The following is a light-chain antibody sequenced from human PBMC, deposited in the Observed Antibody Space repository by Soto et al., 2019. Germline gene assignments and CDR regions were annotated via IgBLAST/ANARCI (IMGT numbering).Light chain of an antibody. J-gene: IGKJ1*01. CDR2: DAS. CDR1: QSVDSS. CDR3: QQRFSWPRT. Sequence: EVVLTQSPATLSLSPGERGTLSCRASQSVDSSLAWYQQKPGQAHTLLLYDASNRATDIPARFSGSGSGTDFTLTISSLEPEDFAVYYCQQRFSWPRTFGQGTKVEIK. V-gene: IGKV3-11*01.